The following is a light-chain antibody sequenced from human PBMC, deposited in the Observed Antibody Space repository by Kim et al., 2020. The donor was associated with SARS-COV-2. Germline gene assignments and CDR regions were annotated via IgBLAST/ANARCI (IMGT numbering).Light chain of an antibody. CDR1: SSDVGSYNL. CDR3: CSYVV. Sequence: QSALTQPASVSGSPGQSITISCTGTSSDVGSYNLVSWYQQHPGKAPKLMIYEVSNRPSGVSNRFSGSKSGNTASLTISGLQAEDEADYYCCSYVVFGGGTKLTVL. J-gene: IGLJ2*01. V-gene: IGLV2-23*02. CDR2: EVS.